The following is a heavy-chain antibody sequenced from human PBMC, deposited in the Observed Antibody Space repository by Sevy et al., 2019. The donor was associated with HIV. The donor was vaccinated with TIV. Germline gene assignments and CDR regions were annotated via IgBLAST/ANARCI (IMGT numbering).Heavy chain of an antibody. J-gene: IGHJ6*02. CDR2: IYNSGST. CDR1: GGFVTSTSYY. D-gene: IGHD2-2*01. Sequence: SETLSLTCTVSGGFVTSTSYYWAWIRQSPGKGLEWIGSIYNSGSTYYNPSLKSRVTISVHTSKNQFSLKLSSVTAADTAVYYRARRYCSSTSCYVPGYYGMDVWGQGTTVTVSS. CDR3: ARRYCSSTSCYVPGYYGMDV. V-gene: IGHV4-39*01.